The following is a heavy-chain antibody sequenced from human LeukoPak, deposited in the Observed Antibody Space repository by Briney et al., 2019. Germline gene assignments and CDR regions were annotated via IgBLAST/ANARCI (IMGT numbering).Heavy chain of an antibody. Sequence: PSETLSLTCAVSGYSISSGYYCGWIRQPPGKGLEWIGSIYHSGSTYYNPSLKSRVTISVDTSKNQFSLKLSSVPAADTAVYDCARTRSRSGTLYYWGQGTLVTVSS. V-gene: IGHV4-38-2*01. CDR3: ARTRSRSGTLYY. CDR1: GYSISSGYY. CDR2: IYHSGST. D-gene: IGHD3-10*01. J-gene: IGHJ4*02.